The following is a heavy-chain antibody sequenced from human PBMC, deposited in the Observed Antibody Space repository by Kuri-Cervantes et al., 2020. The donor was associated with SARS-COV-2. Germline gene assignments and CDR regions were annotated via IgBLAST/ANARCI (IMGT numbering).Heavy chain of an antibody. J-gene: IGHJ3*02. CDR2: ISAYNGNT. V-gene: IGHV1-18*01. CDR1: GYTFTSYG. D-gene: IGHD2-15*01. Sequence: ASVKVSCKASGYTFTSYGISWVRQAPGQGLEWMGWISAYNGNTNYAQKLQGRVTMTTGTSTSTAYMELRSLRSDDTAVYYCARVFTTPSGTDAFDIWGQGTMVTVSS. CDR3: ARVFTTPSGTDAFDI.